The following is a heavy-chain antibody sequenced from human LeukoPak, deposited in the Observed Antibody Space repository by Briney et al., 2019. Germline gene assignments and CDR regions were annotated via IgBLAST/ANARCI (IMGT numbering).Heavy chain of an antibody. V-gene: IGHV3-30*02. Sequence: GGSLRLSCAASGFTFSTYGMHWVRQAPGKGLELGAFLRYDGSNKYYADSVKGRFTISRDNSKNTLYLQMNSLRAEDTAVYYCAKDVVNCGSTSCYFYYYMDVWGKGTTVTVSS. J-gene: IGHJ6*03. CDR1: GFTFSTYG. CDR3: AKDVVNCGSTSCYFYYYMDV. CDR2: LRYDGSNK. D-gene: IGHD2-2*01.